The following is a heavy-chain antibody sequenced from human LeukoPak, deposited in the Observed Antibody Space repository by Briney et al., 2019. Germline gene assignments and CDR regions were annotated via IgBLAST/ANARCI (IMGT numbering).Heavy chain of an antibody. CDR3: ARLGVQDKTYYYYYMDV. Sequence: SETLSLTCTVSSGSFRTYYWSWIRQPPGKGLEWIGYIFYNEGTSYNPSLKSRVTISVDTSNSQLSLKVNSVTAADTAMYYCARLGVQDKTYYYYYMDVWGKGTTVTVSS. CDR2: IFYNEGT. CDR1: SGSFRTYY. V-gene: IGHV4-59*01. J-gene: IGHJ6*03. D-gene: IGHD3-16*01.